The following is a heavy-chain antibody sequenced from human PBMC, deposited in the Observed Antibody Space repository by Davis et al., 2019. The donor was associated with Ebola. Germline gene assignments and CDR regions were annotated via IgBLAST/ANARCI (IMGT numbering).Heavy chain of an antibody. V-gene: IGHV4-34*01. CDR3: ARGGRYCSSTSCYWRAWWFDP. CDR1: GGSFSAHY. J-gene: IGHJ5*02. D-gene: IGHD2-2*01. CDR2: INHSGST. Sequence: SETLSLTCAVYGGSFSAHYWNWIRQSPGKGLEWIGEINHSGSTSSNPSLKSRVTISVDTSKNQFSLKLSSVTAADTAVYYCARGGRYCSSTSCYWRAWWFDPWGQGTLVTVSS.